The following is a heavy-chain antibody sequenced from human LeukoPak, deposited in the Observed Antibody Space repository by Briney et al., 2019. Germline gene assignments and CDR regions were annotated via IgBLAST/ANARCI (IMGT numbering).Heavy chain of an antibody. Sequence: GGSLRLSCAASGFTFSSYAMSWVRQAPGKGLEWVSAISGSGGSTYYADSVKGRFTIPRDNSKNTLYLQMNSLRAEDTAVYYCAKYRYYGSGSYRDAFDIWGQGTMVTVSS. J-gene: IGHJ3*02. CDR1: GFTFSSYA. CDR3: AKYRYYGSGSYRDAFDI. V-gene: IGHV3-23*01. CDR2: ISGSGGST. D-gene: IGHD3-10*01.